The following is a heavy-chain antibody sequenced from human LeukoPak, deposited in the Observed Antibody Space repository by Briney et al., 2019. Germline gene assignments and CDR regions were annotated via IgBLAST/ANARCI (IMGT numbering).Heavy chain of an antibody. J-gene: IGHJ3*02. CDR3: ARAGIGILWFGELFYDAFDI. CDR1: GFTFSSYW. V-gene: IGHV3-74*01. D-gene: IGHD3-10*01. CDR2: INSDGSST. Sequence: GSLRLSCAASGFTFSSYWMHWVRQAPGKGLVWVSRINSDGSSTSYADSVKGRFTISRDNAKNTLYLQMNSLRAEDTAVYYCARAGIGILWFGELFYDAFDIWGQGTMVTVSS.